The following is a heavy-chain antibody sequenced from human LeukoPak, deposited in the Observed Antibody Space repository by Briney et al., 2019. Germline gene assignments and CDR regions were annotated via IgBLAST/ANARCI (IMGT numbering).Heavy chain of an antibody. CDR1: GFTFSSYS. CDR2: ISSSSSYI. D-gene: IGHD6-13*01. J-gene: IGHJ4*02. Sequence: PGGSLRLSCAASGFTFSSYSMSCVRQAPGKGLEWVSSISSSSSYIYYADSVKGRFTISRDNAKNSLYLQMNSLRAEDTAFYYCAPYGSSSWPYFDYWGQGTLVTVSS. CDR3: APYGSSSWPYFDY. V-gene: IGHV3-21*01.